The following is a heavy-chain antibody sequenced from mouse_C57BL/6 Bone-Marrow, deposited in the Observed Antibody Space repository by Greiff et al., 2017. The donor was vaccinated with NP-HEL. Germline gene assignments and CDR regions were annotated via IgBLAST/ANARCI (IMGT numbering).Heavy chain of an antibody. D-gene: IGHD1-1*01. CDR3: ARRITTVVEGDWYFDV. V-gene: IGHV1-53*01. CDR2: INPSNGGT. J-gene: IGHJ1*03. Sequence: VQLQQPGTELVKPGASVKLSCKASGYTFTSYWMHWVKQRPGQGLEWIGNINPSNGGTNYNEKFKSKATLTVDKSSSTAYMQLSSLTSEDSAVYYCARRITTVVEGDWYFDVWGTGTTVTVSS. CDR1: GYTFTSYW.